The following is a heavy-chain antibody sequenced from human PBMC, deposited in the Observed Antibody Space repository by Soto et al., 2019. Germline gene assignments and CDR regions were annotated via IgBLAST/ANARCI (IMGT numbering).Heavy chain of an antibody. J-gene: IGHJ3*02. V-gene: IGHV3-33*05. CDR3: ARDDDRPDNGLDM. D-gene: IGHD2-8*01. Sequence: QVQLVESGGGVVQPGRSLRLSCAASGFTFSNYGMHWVRQAPGKGLEWLAVILNDGSDQNYGDSVKGRFTISRDNSKNTLYLQINSLRVDDTAVYYCARDDDRPDNGLDMWGQGTKVTVSS. CDR1: GFTFSNYG. CDR2: ILNDGSDQ.